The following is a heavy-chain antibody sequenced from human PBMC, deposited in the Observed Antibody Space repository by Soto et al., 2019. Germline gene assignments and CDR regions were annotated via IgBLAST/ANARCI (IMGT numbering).Heavy chain of an antibody. J-gene: IGHJ6*02. CDR1: GGTFSSYA. D-gene: IGHD3-16*01. CDR2: IIPIFGTA. Sequence: SVKVSCKASGGTFSSYAISWVRQAPGQGLEWMGGIIPIFGTANYAQKFQGRVTITADESTSTAYMELSSLRYEDTAVYYCARDRRAKGDTYYYYGMDVWGQGTTVTVSS. CDR3: ARDRRAKGDTYYYYGMDV. V-gene: IGHV1-69*13.